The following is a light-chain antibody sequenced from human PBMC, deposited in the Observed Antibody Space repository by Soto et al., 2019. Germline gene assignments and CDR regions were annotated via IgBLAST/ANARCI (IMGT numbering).Light chain of an antibody. Sequence: SALSPPAAVSGSPGQSVTLSCTGTSSDVGGYDYVSWYQQHPGKAPKFMIYEVTSRPSGVSHRFSGSKSGNTASLTISGLQAEDEADYYCSSYTTTSTYVFGTGTKVTVL. CDR1: SSDVGGYDY. CDR3: SSYTTTSTYV. V-gene: IGLV2-14*01. J-gene: IGLJ1*01. CDR2: EVT.